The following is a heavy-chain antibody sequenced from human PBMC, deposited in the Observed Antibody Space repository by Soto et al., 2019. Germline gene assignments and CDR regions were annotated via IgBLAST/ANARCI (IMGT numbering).Heavy chain of an antibody. CDR2: IIPIFGTA. Sequence: QVQLVQSGAEVKKPGSSVKVSCKASGGTFSSYAISWVRQAPGQGLEWMGGIIPIFGTANYAQKFQGRVTITADESTSTAYMELSSLRSEDTAVYYCARGYCSSTSCYADIYYYYGMDVWGQGTTVTVSS. CDR3: ARGYCSSTSCYADIYYYYGMDV. J-gene: IGHJ6*02. D-gene: IGHD2-2*01. CDR1: GGTFSSYA. V-gene: IGHV1-69*01.